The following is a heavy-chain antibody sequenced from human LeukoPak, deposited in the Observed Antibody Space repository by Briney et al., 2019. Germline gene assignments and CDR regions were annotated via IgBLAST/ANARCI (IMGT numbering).Heavy chain of an antibody. J-gene: IGHJ4*02. CDR3: ARGGYSGSYYRFS. CDR1: GFRFSDYL. CDR2: TSKNGSDT. Sequence: GGTLRLSCAASGFRFSDYLLHGARQSPVKRPMSLSRTSKNGSDTFSADAAKGRFTASRDNAKNTVYLQVTNVRREDTAVYFCARGGYSGSYYRFSWGQGTLVTVAS. D-gene: IGHD6-25*01. V-gene: IGHV3-74*01.